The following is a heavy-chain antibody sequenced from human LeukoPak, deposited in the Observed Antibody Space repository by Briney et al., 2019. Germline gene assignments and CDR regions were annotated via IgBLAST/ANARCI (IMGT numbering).Heavy chain of an antibody. Sequence: ASVKVSCKASGYTFTSYYMHWVRQAPGQGLEWMGIINPSGGSTSYAQKFQGRVTMTRDTSTSTVYMELSSLRSEDTAVYYCARARPPKEYRFLWFDPWCQGTLVTVSS. V-gene: IGHV1-46*01. J-gene: IGHJ5*02. CDR2: INPSGGST. CDR1: GYTFTSYY. D-gene: IGHD3-16*02. CDR3: ARARPPKEYRFLWFDP.